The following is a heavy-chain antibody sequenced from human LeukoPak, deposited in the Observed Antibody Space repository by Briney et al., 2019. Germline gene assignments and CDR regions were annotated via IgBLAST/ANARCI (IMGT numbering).Heavy chain of an antibody. Sequence: GASVKVSCKASGYTFTSYYMHWVRRAPGQGLEWMGMINPSGGSTSYAQKFQGRDTMTRDTSTSTVYMELSSLRSEDTAVYYCARGLLGGVAFDIWGQGTMVTVSS. CDR1: GYTFTSYY. V-gene: IGHV1-46*03. CDR2: INPSGGST. J-gene: IGHJ3*02. D-gene: IGHD2-15*01. CDR3: ARGLLGGVAFDI.